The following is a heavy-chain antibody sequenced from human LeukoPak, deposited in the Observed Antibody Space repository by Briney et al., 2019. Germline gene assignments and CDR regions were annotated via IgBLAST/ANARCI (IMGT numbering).Heavy chain of an antibody. Sequence: SETLSLTCAVYGGSFSGYYWSWIRQPPGKGLEWIGEINHSGSTNYNPSLKSRVTISVDTSKNQFSLKLSSVTAADTAVYYCVGSMVRGVIRSNWFDPWGQGTLVTVSS. CDR3: VGSMVRGVIRSNWFDP. V-gene: IGHV4-34*01. CDR2: INHSGST. D-gene: IGHD3-10*01. J-gene: IGHJ5*02. CDR1: GGSFSGYY.